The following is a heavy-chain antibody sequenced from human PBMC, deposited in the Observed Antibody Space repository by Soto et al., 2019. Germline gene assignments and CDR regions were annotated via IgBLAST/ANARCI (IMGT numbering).Heavy chain of an antibody. Sequence: QVQLVESGGGVVQPGRSLRLSCAASGFTFSSYGMHWVRQAPGKGLEWVAVIWYDGSNKYYADSVKGRFTISRDNSKNTLYLQMNSLRAEDTAVYYCARDGGGGGSRYDYWGQGTLVTVSS. V-gene: IGHV3-33*01. CDR2: IWYDGSNK. D-gene: IGHD2-15*01. CDR1: GFTFSSYG. J-gene: IGHJ4*02. CDR3: ARDGGGGGSRYDY.